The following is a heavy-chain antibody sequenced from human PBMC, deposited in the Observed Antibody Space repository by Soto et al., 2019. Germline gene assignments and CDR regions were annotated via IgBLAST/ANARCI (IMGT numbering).Heavy chain of an antibody. CDR1: GLTVSRNY. D-gene: IGHD1-1*01. CDR3: AKDRPRRTSGYFFDY. J-gene: IGHJ4*02. Sequence: PGGSLRLSCSASGLTVSRNYLSWVRRAPGKGLEWVSALYSGGNTYYADSVKGRFTISRDNSKNTLFLQMNSLRAEDTALYYCAKDRPRRTSGYFFDYWGQGTPVTVSS. V-gene: IGHV3-53*01. CDR2: LYSGGNT.